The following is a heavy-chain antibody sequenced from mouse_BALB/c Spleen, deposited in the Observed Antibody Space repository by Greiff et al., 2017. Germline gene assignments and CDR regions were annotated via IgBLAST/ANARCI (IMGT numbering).Heavy chain of an antibody. CDR2: IDTSDSYT. J-gene: IGHJ4*01. CDR3: ERCAEANYAMDY. CDR1: GYTFTDYW. V-gene: IGHV1-69*01. Sequence: QVQLQQPGAELVMPGASVKMSCKASGYTFTDYWMHWVKQRPGQGLEWIGAIDTSDSYTSYNQKFKGKATLTADESSSTAYMQLSSLTSEDSAVYYGERCAEANYAMDYWGQGTSVTVSS.